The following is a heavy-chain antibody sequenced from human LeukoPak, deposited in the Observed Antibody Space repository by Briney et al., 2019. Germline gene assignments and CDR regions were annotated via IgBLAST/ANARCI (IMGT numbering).Heavy chain of an antibody. CDR3: ARGGGYGSGNHYRGGAFDI. D-gene: IGHD3-10*01. CDR2: IYRGGST. V-gene: IGHV3-53*01. J-gene: IGHJ3*02. CDR1: GFSVSDNY. Sequence: GGSLRLSCATSGFSVSDNYMTWVRQAPGKGLEWVSVIYRGGSTYYTDSVKGRFTISRDNSKNMVYLQMYRLRVEDTAVYYCARGGGYGSGNHYRGGAFDIWGQGTMVTVSS.